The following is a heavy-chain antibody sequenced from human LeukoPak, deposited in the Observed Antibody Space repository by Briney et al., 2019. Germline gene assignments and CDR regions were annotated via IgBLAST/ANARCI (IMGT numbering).Heavy chain of an antibody. V-gene: IGHV4-39*07. CDR3: ARDQIPRCSGGSCFGFDY. CDR1: GGSISSSSYY. J-gene: IGHJ4*02. D-gene: IGHD2-15*01. Sequence: NPSETLSLTCTVSGGSISSSSYYWGWIRQPPGKGLEWIGSIYYSGSTYYNPSLKSRVTISVDTSKNQFSLKLSSVTAADTAVYYCARDQIPRCSGGSCFGFDYWGQGTLVTVSS. CDR2: IYYSGST.